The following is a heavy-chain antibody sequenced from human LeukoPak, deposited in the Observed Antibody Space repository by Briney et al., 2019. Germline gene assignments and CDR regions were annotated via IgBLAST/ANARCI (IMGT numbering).Heavy chain of an antibody. CDR1: GFTVSSNY. J-gene: IGHJ3*01. CDR3: ARGLPRRGYNYGERAFDL. D-gene: IGHD5-18*01. V-gene: IGHV3-66*01. Sequence: PGGSLRLSCAASGFTVSSNYMSWVRQAPGKGLEWVSVLYTGGTIYYADSVKGRFTISRDSSKNTLYLQMNSLRAEDTAVYYCARGLPRRGYNYGERAFDLWGQGTMVTVSS. CDR2: LYTGGTI.